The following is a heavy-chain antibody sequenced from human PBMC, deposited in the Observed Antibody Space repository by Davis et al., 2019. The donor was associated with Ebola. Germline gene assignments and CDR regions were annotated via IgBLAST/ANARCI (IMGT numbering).Heavy chain of an antibody. J-gene: IGHJ4*02. CDR2: LYSDGNT. CDR1: GITVTSNY. CDR3: TQGHYPLVN. Sequence: GESLKISCAASGITVTSNYIHWVRQAPGKGPEWVSILYSDGNTKYADSVRGRFTISRDISKNTLYLQMNSLRADDTAVYYCTQGHYPLVNWGQGTLVTVSS. V-gene: IGHV3-66*01. D-gene: IGHD6-6*01.